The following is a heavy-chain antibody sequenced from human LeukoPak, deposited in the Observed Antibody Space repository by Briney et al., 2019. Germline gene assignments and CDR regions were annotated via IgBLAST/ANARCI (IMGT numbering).Heavy chain of an antibody. CDR3: ARGYYRVDY. J-gene: IGHJ4*02. CDR2: ISSSSSTI. V-gene: IGHV3-48*01. D-gene: IGHD2-15*01. CDR1: GFTFSSYS. Sequence: GGSLRLSCAASGFTFSSYSMNWVRQAPGKGLEWVSYISSSSSTIYYADSVKGRFTISRNNAKNSLYLQMNSLRAEDTAVYYCARGYYRVDYWGQGTLVTVSS.